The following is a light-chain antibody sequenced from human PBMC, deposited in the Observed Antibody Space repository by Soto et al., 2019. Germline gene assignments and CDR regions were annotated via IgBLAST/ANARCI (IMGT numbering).Light chain of an antibody. CDR2: GAS. CDR1: QSISSW. Sequence: DIQMTQSPSTLSASVGDRVTITCRASQSISSWLAWYQQKPGKAPKLLVYGASTLQSGVASRFSGSGSGTEFTLIISGLQPDDSATYYCQQYTNTNNPWMLGQGTKVAIK. J-gene: IGKJ1*01. CDR3: QQYTNTNNPWM. V-gene: IGKV1-5*01.